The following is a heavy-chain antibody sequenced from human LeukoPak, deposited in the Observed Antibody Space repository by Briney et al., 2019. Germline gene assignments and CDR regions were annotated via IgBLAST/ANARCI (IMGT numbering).Heavy chain of an antibody. V-gene: IGHV4-4*09. D-gene: IGHD3-16*01. J-gene: IGHJ5*02. Sequence: PSETLSLTCTVSGTSITNYYWAWIRQTPGKGLEWIWYIYPDGSTKYNPSLKSRGAISVDTSNNQFSLKVTSMTAADTAVYYCARQDYWGWFAPWGQGTLVIVSS. CDR2: IYPDGST. CDR1: GTSITNYY. CDR3: ARQDYWGWFAP.